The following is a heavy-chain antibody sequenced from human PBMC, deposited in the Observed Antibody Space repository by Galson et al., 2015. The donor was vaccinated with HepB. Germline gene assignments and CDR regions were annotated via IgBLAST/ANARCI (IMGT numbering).Heavy chain of an antibody. CDR3: ARDHYYGSGNYYHNWLDP. V-gene: IGHV4-39*07. J-gene: IGHJ5*02. D-gene: IGHD3-10*01. Sequence: TLSLTCSVSGDSISGGTFHWAWIRQPPTKGLEWIGHISHSGDTFYNPSLKRRVTISFDTSKNQFSLQLSSVTAADTAVYYCARDHYYGSGNYYHNWLDPWGQGTLVTVSS. CDR1: GDSISGGTFH. CDR2: ISHSGDT.